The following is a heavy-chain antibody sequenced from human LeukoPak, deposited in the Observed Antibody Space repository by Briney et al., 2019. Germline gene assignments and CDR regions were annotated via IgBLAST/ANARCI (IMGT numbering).Heavy chain of an antibody. J-gene: IGHJ3*02. V-gene: IGHV1-18*04. D-gene: IGHD4-11*01. CDR1: GYTFTGYY. CDR3: ARDGYHDSNGHYSNAFDI. Sequence: GASVKVSCKASGYTFTGYYMHWVRQAPGQGLEWMGWISAYNGHTNYAQKVQDRVTMTTDTSTSTAYMELRSLISDDTAVYYCARDGYHDSNGHYSNAFDIWGQGTMVTVSS. CDR2: ISAYNGHT.